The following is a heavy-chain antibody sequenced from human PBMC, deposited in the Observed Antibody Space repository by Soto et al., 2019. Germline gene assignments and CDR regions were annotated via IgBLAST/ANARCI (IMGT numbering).Heavy chain of an antibody. V-gene: IGHV3-30*18. Sequence: GGSLRLSCAASGFPFISYGMHWVRQAPGKGLEWVAVISYDGSNKYYADSVKGRFTISRDNSKNTLYLQMNSLRAEDTAVYYCAKDNWNYLRYFDYWGQGTLVTVSS. CDR2: ISYDGSNK. J-gene: IGHJ4*02. D-gene: IGHD1-7*01. CDR3: AKDNWNYLRYFDY. CDR1: GFPFISYG.